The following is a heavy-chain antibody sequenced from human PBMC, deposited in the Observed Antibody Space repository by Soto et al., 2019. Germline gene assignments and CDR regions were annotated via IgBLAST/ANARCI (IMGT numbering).Heavy chain of an antibody. V-gene: IGHV3-21*01. D-gene: IGHD5-18*01. CDR2: ISSASSYI. Sequence: ESGGGLVKPGGSLRLSCATSGFTFGSYTMNWVRQAPGKGLEWVSCISSASSYIYYADSVQGRFTISRDNSEKSLYLHMNSLRAEDTAVYYCARRSGYAYGSLDHWGQGALVTVSS. J-gene: IGHJ4*02. CDR1: GFTFGSYT. CDR3: ARRSGYAYGSLDH.